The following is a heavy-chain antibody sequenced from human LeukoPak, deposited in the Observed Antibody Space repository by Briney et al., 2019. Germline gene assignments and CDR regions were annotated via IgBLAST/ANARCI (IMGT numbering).Heavy chain of an antibody. J-gene: IGHJ6*02. CDR2: ISAYNGNT. D-gene: IGHD5-12*01. CDR3: ARRGYDDYYYYGMDV. Sequence: ASVKVSCKASGYTFTAYYIQWVRQAPGQGLEWMGWISAYNGNTNYAQKLQGRVTMTTDTSTSTAYMELRSLRSDDTAVYYCARRGYDDYYYYGMDVWGQGTTVTVSS. V-gene: IGHV1-18*04. CDR1: GYTFTAYY.